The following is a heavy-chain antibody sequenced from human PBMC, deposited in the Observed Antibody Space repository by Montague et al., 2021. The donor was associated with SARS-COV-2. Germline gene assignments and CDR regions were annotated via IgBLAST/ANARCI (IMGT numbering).Heavy chain of an antibody. CDR1: AGAIRDTDYF. CDR3: ARHRDNLGSLNWFAP. CDR2: IYYSGTT. Sequence: SETLSLTCTVSAGAIRDTDYFWGWIRQPPGKGLEWIGSIYYSGTTYHNPSLKSRVTISVDTSKNQFSLKLSSVTAADTAVYFCARHRDNLGSLNWFAPWGQGTRVTVSA. J-gene: IGHJ5*02. D-gene: IGHD3-16*01. V-gene: IGHV4-39*01.